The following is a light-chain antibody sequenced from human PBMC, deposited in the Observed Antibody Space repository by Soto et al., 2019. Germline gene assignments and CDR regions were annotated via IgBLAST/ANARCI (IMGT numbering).Light chain of an antibody. V-gene: IGKV1-27*01. Sequence: DIQMTQSPSSLSASVGDRVTITCRASQGIRNYLAWYQQKPGKVPGLLIYDASTLQSGVTSRFSGSGSGTDFTLTSSSLEPEDVANYFCQKDNSAPLFGGGTKVEIK. CDR1: QGIRNY. CDR2: DAS. J-gene: IGKJ4*01. CDR3: QKDNSAPL.